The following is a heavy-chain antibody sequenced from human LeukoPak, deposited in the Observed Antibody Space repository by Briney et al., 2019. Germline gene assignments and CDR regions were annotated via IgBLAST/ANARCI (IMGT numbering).Heavy chain of an antibody. CDR1: GFTFSSYA. Sequence: GGSLRLSCAASGFTFSSYAMSWVRQAPGKGLEWVSAISGSGGSTYYADSVKGRFTISRDNSKNTPYLQMNSLRAEDTAVYYCALRPNIVVVPAAMTTDLDYWGQGTLVTVSS. V-gene: IGHV3-23*01. CDR2: ISGSGGST. CDR3: ALRPNIVVVPAAMTTDLDY. J-gene: IGHJ4*02. D-gene: IGHD2-2*01.